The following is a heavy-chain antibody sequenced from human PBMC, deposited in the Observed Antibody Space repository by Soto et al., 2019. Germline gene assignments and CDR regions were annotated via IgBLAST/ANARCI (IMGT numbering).Heavy chain of an antibody. Sequence: QVQLVQSGAELKKPGSSVKVSCKASGDTFSFYTINWVRQAPGLGLEWMGRVNPILSMSNYAQKFQGRVTMRAAKSTSTAYMELRSLRSEDTAFYYCATSYGSGYRAFDYWGQGALVTVSS. CDR3: ATSYGSGYRAFDY. CDR2: VNPILSMS. D-gene: IGHD3-10*01. CDR1: GDTFSFYT. J-gene: IGHJ4*02. V-gene: IGHV1-69*02.